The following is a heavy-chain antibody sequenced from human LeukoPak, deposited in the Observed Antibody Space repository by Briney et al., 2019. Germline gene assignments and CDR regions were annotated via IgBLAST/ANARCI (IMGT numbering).Heavy chain of an antibody. V-gene: IGHV3-30-3*01. Sequence: GGSLRLSCAASGFTFSSYAMHWVRQAPGKGLEWVAVISYDGSNKYYADSVKGRFTISRDNSKNTLYLQMNSLRAEDTAVYYCAKDTLQDHYRSFDYWGQGTLVTVSS. D-gene: IGHD5-24*01. CDR1: GFTFSSYA. CDR3: AKDTLQDHYRSFDY. CDR2: ISYDGSNK. J-gene: IGHJ4*02.